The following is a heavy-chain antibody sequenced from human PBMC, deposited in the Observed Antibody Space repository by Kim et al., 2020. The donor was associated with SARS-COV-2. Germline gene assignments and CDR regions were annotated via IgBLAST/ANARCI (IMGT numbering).Heavy chain of an antibody. CDR3: ARGKHDYGDLWYFDY. CDR1: GGSISSGGYY. CDR2: IYYSGST. Sequence: SETLSLTCTVSGGSISSGGYYWSWIRQHPGKGLEWIGYIYYSGSTYYNPSLKSRVTISVDTSKNLFSLKLSSVTAADTAVYYCARGKHDYGDLWYFDYWGQGTLVTVSS. V-gene: IGHV4-31*03. D-gene: IGHD4-17*01. J-gene: IGHJ4*02.